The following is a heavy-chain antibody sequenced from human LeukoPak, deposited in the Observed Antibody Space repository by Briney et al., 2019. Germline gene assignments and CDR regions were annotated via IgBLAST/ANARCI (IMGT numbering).Heavy chain of an antibody. J-gene: IGHJ4*02. CDR1: GYTFTGYY. CDR3: ARDVCSGGSCYPYLDY. Sequence: ASVKVSCKASGYTFTGYYMHWVRQAPGQGLEWMGWINPNSGGTNYAQKFQGRVTMTRDTSISTAYMELSRLRSDDTAVYYCARDVCSGGSCYPYLDYWGQGTLVTVSS. CDR2: INPNSGGT. D-gene: IGHD2-15*01. V-gene: IGHV1-2*02.